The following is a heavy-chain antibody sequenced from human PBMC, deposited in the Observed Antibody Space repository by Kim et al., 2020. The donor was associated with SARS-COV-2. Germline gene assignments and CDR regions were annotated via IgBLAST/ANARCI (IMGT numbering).Heavy chain of an antibody. J-gene: IGHJ4*02. CDR3: ARGLWLQLYFDY. CDR1: GGSFSGYY. V-gene: IGHV4-34*01. Sequence: SETLSLTCAVYGGSFSGYYWSWIRQPPGKGLEWIGEINHSGSTNYNPSLQRRVTISVDTSKNQFSLKLSSVTAADTAVYYCARGLWLQLYFDYWGQGTLV. D-gene: IGHD5-18*01. CDR2: INHSGST.